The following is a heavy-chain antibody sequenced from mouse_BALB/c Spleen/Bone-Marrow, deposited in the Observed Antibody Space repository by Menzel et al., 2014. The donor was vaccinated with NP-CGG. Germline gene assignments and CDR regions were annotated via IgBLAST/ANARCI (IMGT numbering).Heavy chain of an antibody. J-gene: IGHJ1*01. CDR2: IWGGGSK. CDR1: GFSLNDYG. CDR3: AKLGRSYYYFDV. Sequence: VKLVESGPGLVAPSQSLSITCTVSGFSLNDYGVSWIRQPPGKGLEWLGVIWGGGSKYYNSGLKSGPSISKDNSKSQVFLKLNSPQTVDTAMYYCAKLGRSYYYFDVWGAGTTVTVSS. D-gene: IGHD1-1*01. V-gene: IGHV2-6-5*01.